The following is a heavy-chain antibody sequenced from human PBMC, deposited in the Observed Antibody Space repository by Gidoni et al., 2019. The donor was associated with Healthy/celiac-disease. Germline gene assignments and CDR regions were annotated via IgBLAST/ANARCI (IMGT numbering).Heavy chain of an antibody. CDR3: ARDSRPGYYYGMDV. Sequence: EVQLVESGGGLVQPGGSLRLSCAASGFTVSSNYMSWVRQAPGKGLEWVSVIYSGGSTYYADSVKGRFTISRDNSKNTLYLQMNSLRAEDTAVYYCARDSRPGYYYGMDVWGQGTTVTVSS. CDR2: IYSGGST. J-gene: IGHJ6*02. CDR1: GFTVSSNY. D-gene: IGHD2-2*01. V-gene: IGHV3-66*02.